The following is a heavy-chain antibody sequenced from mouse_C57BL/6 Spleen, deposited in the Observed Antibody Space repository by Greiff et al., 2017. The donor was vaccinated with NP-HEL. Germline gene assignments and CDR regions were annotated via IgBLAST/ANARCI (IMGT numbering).Heavy chain of an antibody. CDR2: INPNNGGT. Sequence: EVKLVESGPELVKPGASVKIPCKASGYTFTDYNMDWVKQSHGKSLEWIGDINPNNGGTIYNQKFKGKATLTVDKSSSTAYMELRSLTSEDTAVYYCARSQFIYAMDYWGQGTSVTVSS. CDR1: GYTFTDYN. CDR3: ARSQFIYAMDY. J-gene: IGHJ4*01. D-gene: IGHD1-2*01. V-gene: IGHV1-18*01.